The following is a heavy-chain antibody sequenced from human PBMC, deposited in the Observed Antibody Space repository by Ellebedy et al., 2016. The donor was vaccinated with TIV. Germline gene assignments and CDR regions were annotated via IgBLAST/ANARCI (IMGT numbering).Heavy chain of an antibody. Sequence: ASVKVSCXVSGYTLTELSMHWVRQAPGKGLEWMGWFNPKSGDTSYAQMFEDRVTLTRDPSISTAYMELSTLTSDDTAVYYCARADYWGQGTLVTVSS. CDR3: ARADY. V-gene: IGHV1-2*02. J-gene: IGHJ4*02. CDR1: GYTLTELS. CDR2: FNPKSGDT.